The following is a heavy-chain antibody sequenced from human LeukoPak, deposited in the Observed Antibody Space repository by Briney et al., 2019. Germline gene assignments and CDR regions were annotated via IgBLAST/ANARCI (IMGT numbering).Heavy chain of an antibody. CDR2: INAGNGNT. J-gene: IGHJ1*01. V-gene: IGHV1-3*01. Sequence: GASVKVSCKASGYTFTSYAMHWVRQAPGQRLEWMGWINAGNGNTKYSQKFQGRVTITRDTSASTAYMELSSLRSEDTAVYYCARDSFGRGYDIQHWGQGTLVTVSS. D-gene: IGHD5-12*01. CDR1: GYTFTSYA. CDR3: ARDSFGRGYDIQH.